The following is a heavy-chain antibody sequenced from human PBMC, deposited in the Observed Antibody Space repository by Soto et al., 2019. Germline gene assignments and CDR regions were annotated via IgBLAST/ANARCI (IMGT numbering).Heavy chain of an antibody. CDR3: ARVYYDYIWGKDAFDI. V-gene: IGHV4-59*08. CDR1: GGSISSYY. D-gene: IGHD3-16*01. Sequence: SETLSLTCTVSGGSISSYYWSWIRQPPGKGLEWIGYIYYSGSTNYNPSLKSRATISVDTSKNQFSLKLSSVTAADTAVYYCARVYYDYIWGKDAFDIWGQGTMVTVSS. CDR2: IYYSGST. J-gene: IGHJ3*02.